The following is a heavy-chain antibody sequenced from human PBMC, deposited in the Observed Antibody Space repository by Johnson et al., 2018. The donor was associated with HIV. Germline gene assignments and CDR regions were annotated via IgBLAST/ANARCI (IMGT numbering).Heavy chain of an antibody. V-gene: IGHV3-33*01. J-gene: IGHJ3*02. CDR3: ARPPGVGSVDAFDI. Sequence: QVQLVESGGGVVQPGGSLRLSCAASGYTFSSYGMHWVRQAPGKELEWVAVTWYDGSNKYYADSVKGRITNSRDNSKNTLYLQMNSLRVEDTAVYYCARPPGVGSVDAFDIWGQGTMVTVSS. D-gene: IGHD2-15*01. CDR1: GYTFSSYG. CDR2: TWYDGSNK.